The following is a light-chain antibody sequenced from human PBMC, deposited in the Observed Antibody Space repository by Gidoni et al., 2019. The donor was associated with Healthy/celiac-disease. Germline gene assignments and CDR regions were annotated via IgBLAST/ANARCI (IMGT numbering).Light chain of an antibody. CDR2: DAS. V-gene: IGKV3-11*01. CDR1: QSVSSY. CDR3: QQRSNWPPGYT. Sequence: EIVLTQSPATLSLSPVERATLSCRASQSVSSYLAWYQQKPGQAPRLLIYDASNRATGIPARFSGSGSGTDLTLTISSIEPEDFAVYYCQQRSNWPPGYTFGQGTKLEIK. J-gene: IGKJ2*01.